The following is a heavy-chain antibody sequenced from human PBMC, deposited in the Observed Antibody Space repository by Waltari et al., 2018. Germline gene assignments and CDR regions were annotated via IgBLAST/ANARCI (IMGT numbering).Heavy chain of an antibody. Sequence: EVQLVESGGGLVQPGRSLRLSCAASGFTFDDYAMHWVRQAPGKGLEWVSGISWNSGSIGYADSVKGRFTISRDNAKNSLYLQMNSLRAEDTALYYCTKGGTMIVGWFDPWGQGTLVTVSS. CDR1: GFTFDDYA. D-gene: IGHD3-22*01. V-gene: IGHV3-9*01. CDR3: TKGGTMIVGWFDP. J-gene: IGHJ5*02. CDR2: ISWNSGSI.